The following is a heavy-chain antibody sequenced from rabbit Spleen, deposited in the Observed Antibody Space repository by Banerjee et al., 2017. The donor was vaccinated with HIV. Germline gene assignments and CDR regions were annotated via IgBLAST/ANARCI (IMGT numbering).Heavy chain of an antibody. V-gene: IGHV1S40*01. Sequence: QSLEESGGDLVKPEGSLTLTCTASGFSFSSNYYICWVRQAPGKGLEWIGIIYPITETTYYANWVNGRFTISSDNAQNTVDLQMNSLTAADTATYFCARARDTYDDVGDYARLDLWGPGTLVTVS. J-gene: IGHJ3*01. D-gene: IGHD2-1*01. CDR3: ARARDTYDDVGDYARLDL. CDR2: IYPITETT. CDR1: GFSFSSNYY.